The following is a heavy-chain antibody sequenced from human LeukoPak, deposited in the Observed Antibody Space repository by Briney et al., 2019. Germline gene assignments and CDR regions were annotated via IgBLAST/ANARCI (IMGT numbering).Heavy chain of an antibody. D-gene: IGHD3-3*01. Sequence: SETLSLTCAVYGGSFSGYYWSWIRQPPGKGLEWIGEINHSGSTNYNPSLKSRVTISVDTSKNQFSLKLSSVTAADTAVNYCARGVAIGVVYIDYWGQGTLVTVSS. V-gene: IGHV4-34*01. J-gene: IGHJ4*02. CDR1: GGSFSGYY. CDR2: INHSGST. CDR3: ARGVAIGVVYIDY.